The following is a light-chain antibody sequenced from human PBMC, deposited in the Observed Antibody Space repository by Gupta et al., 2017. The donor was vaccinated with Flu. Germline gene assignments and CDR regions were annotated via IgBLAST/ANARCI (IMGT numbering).Light chain of an antibody. Sequence: DIQMTQSPSSLSASVGDRVTITCRASQSINTYLNWYQQKPGKAPNLLIYTASILQSGVPSRFSGSGSGTDFTLTISSLQPEDFATYYCQQDHSTPLTFGGGTKVEIK. V-gene: IGKV1-39*01. CDR3: QQDHSTPLT. CDR2: TAS. CDR1: QSINTY. J-gene: IGKJ4*01.